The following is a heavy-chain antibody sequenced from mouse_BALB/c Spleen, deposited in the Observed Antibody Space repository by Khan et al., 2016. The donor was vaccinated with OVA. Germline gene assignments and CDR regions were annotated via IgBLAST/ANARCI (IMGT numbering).Heavy chain of an antibody. CDR2: IDPYDSET. CDR1: GYTFTSYW. V-gene: IGHV1-52*01. CDR3: DRSPFAY. Sequence: QVQLQQSGTELVRPGTSVKLSCKASGYTFTSYWMNWIKQRPEQGLEWIGRIDPYDSETHYNQKFKDKATLTVDKSSNPAYMQLTSLTSEDSAVWYCDRSPFAYWGQGTLVTVSA. J-gene: IGHJ3*01.